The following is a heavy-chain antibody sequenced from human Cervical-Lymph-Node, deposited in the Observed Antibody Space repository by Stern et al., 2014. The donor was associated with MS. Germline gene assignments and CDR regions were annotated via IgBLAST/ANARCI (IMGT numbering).Heavy chain of an antibody. J-gene: IGHJ5*02. CDR2: IIPIFGTA. D-gene: IGHD6-13*01. Sequence: QVQLVESGAEVKKPGSSVKVSCKASGGTFSSYAISWGRQAPGQGLEWLGGIIPIFGTANDAKKFQGRVTITADESTSTAYMELSSLRSEDTAVYYCARVLPPGIAAAASGNWFDPWGQGTLVTVSS. CDR3: ARVLPPGIAAAASGNWFDP. CDR1: GGTFSSYA. V-gene: IGHV1-69*01.